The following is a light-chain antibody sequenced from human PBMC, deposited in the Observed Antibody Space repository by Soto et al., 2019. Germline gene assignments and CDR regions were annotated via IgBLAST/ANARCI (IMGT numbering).Light chain of an antibody. CDR3: SSYTRSSTRV. CDR2: EVS. CDR1: SSDVGGYNY. V-gene: IGLV2-14*01. Sequence: QSALTQPASVSGSPGQSITISCTGTSSDVGGYNYVSWYQQHPGKAPKLMIYEVSNRPSGVSNRFSGSKSGNTASLTISGLQAEDEADYYCSSYTRSSTRVFGGGHKLTVL. J-gene: IGLJ3*02.